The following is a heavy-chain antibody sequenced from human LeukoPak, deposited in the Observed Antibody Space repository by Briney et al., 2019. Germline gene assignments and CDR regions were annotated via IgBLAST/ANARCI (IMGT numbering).Heavy chain of an antibody. CDR1: GFAFTNAW. CDR2: IKRKSDGGTT. Sequence: GGSLRLSCAASGFAFTNAWMNWVRQAPGHGLEWVGRIKRKSDGGTTDYAAPVKGRFTISRDDSKSILYLQMNSLKTEDTAVYYCTTSGNLSLIDIWGQGTMVTVSS. D-gene: IGHD1-26*01. CDR3: TTSGNLSLIDI. V-gene: IGHV3-15*07. J-gene: IGHJ3*02.